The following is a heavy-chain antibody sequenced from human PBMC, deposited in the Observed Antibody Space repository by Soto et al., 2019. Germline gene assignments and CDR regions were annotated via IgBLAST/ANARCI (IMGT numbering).Heavy chain of an antibody. V-gene: IGHV3-33*01. CDR1: GFTFSSYG. CDR3: ARDLGYSYGEPLDY. CDR2: IWYDGSNK. Sequence: QVQLVESGGGVVQPGRSLRLSCAASGFTFSSYGMHWVRQAPGKGLEWVAVIWYDGSNKYYADSVKGRFTISRDNSKNTLYLQMNSLRAEDTAVYYCARDLGYSYGEPLDYWGLGTLVTVSS. D-gene: IGHD5-18*01. J-gene: IGHJ4*02.